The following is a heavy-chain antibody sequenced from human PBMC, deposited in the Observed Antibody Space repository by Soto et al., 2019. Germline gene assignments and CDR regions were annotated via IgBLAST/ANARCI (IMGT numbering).Heavy chain of an antibody. J-gene: IGHJ6*02. V-gene: IGHV4-59*04. D-gene: IGHD3-16*01. CDR2: IYYSGST. Sequence: PSETLSLTCTVSGGSISSYYWSWIRQPPGKGLEWIGYIYYSGSTYYNPSLKSRVTISVDTSKNQFSLKLSSVTAADTAVYYCARHERRDGYNPWFGYYGMDVWGQGTTVTVSS. CDR3: ARHERRDGYNPWFGYYGMDV. CDR1: GGSISSYY.